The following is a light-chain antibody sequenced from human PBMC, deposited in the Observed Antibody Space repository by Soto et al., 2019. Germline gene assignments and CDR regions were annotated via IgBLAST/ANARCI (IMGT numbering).Light chain of an antibody. CDR2: DAS. CDR3: QQYDNLPQLN. V-gene: IGKV1-33*01. Sequence: DIQITHSPSTLSASVVDRVTITFLASQSISSWLAWYQQKPGKAPKLLIYDASNLETGVPSRFSGSGSGTDFTFTISSLQPEDIATYYCQQYDNLPQLNFGGGTKVDIK. J-gene: IGKJ4*01. CDR1: QSISSW.